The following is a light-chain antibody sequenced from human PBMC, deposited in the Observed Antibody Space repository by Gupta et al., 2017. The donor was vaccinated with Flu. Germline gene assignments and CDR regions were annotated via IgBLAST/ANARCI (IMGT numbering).Light chain of an antibody. V-gene: IGLV1-40*01. CDR1: RSNIGAKYD. J-gene: IGLJ3*02. CDR2: ANS. CDR3: QSYDSSLSSWV. Sequence: QAVLTQPPSVSGAPAPGVAIPCAGSRSNIGAKYDVHWYMQLPGTAPKLLIYANSIRPSGVPDRFSGSKSGTSASLAITGLQAEDEADYYCQSYDSSLSSWVFGGGTKLTVL.